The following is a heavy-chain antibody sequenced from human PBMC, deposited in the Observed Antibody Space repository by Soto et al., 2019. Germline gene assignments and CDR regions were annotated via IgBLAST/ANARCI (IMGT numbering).Heavy chain of an antibody. CDR2: MNPNSGNT. Sequence: GXSVKVSCKASGYTFTSYDINWVRQATGQGPEWMGWMNPNSGNTGYAQKFQGRVTMTRNTSISTAYMELSSLRSEDTAVYYCASLLNYYDSSGYYLSSKGWGQGTLVTVSS. CDR1: GYTFTSYD. CDR3: ASLLNYYDSSGYYLSSKG. D-gene: IGHD3-22*01. V-gene: IGHV1-8*01. J-gene: IGHJ4*02.